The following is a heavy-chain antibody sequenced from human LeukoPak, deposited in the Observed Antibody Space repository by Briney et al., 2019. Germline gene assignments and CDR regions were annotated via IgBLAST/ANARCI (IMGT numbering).Heavy chain of an antibody. D-gene: IGHD3-10*01. Sequence: GGSLRLSCAASGFTFSSYGMHWVRQAPGKGLEWVAFIRYDGSNKYCADSVKGRFTISRDNSKNTLYLQMNSLRAEDTAVYYCAKDYPVLLWFGELDASDIWGQGTMVTVSS. J-gene: IGHJ3*02. CDR1: GFTFSSYG. V-gene: IGHV3-30*02. CDR3: AKDYPVLLWFGELDASDI. CDR2: IRYDGSNK.